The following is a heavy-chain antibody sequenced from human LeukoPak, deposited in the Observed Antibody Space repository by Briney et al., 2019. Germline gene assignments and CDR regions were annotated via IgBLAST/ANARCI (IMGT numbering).Heavy chain of an antibody. J-gene: IGHJ5*02. CDR3: AIRLVGAKGGFAT. D-gene: IGHD1-26*01. Sequence: SETLSLTCTVSGGSISSYYWSWIRQPPGKGLEWIGYIYYSGSTNYNPSLKSRVTISVDTSKNQFSLKLSSVTAADTAVYYCAIRLVGAKGGFATWGQGTLVTVPS. V-gene: IGHV4-59*08. CDR2: IYYSGST. CDR1: GGSISSYY.